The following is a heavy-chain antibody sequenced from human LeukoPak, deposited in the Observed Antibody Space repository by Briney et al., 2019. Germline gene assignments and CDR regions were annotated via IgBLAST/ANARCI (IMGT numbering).Heavy chain of an antibody. CDR3: ARDGCTSASCSYPGGYYMDV. Sequence: GGSLRLSCAASGFTFSSYSMNWVRQAPGKGLEWVSSISSSSSYIYYADSVKGRFTISRDNAKNSLYLQMNSLRAEDTALYYCARDGCTSASCSYPGGYYMDVWGKGTTVTVSS. V-gene: IGHV3-21*01. D-gene: IGHD2-2*01. CDR2: ISSSSSYI. J-gene: IGHJ6*03. CDR1: GFTFSSYS.